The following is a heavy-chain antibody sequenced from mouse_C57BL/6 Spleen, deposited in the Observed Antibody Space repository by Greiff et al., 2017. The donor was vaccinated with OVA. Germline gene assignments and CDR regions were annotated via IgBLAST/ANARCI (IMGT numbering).Heavy chain of an antibody. Sequence: QVQLQQPGAELVKPGASVKLSCKASGYTFTSYWMHWVKQRPGQGLEWIGMIHPNSGSTNYNEKFKSKATLTVDKSSSTAYMQLSSLTSEDSAVYYCARPPLYDDDGEYYFDYWGKGTTLTVSS. V-gene: IGHV1-64*01. D-gene: IGHD2-4*01. CDR1: GYTFTSYW. J-gene: IGHJ2*01. CDR3: ARPPLYDDDGEYYFDY. CDR2: IHPNSGST.